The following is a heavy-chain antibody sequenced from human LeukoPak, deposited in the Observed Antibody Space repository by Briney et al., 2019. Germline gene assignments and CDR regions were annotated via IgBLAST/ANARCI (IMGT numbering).Heavy chain of an antibody. Sequence: PGGSLRLSCAASGFTFSSYAMSWVRQAPGEGLEWVSAISVSGGSTYSADSVKGRFTLSPDNSKNTPSLHMHSLRAEKTARYIFAKKSGFYFFFDFWGQGTLVSVSS. CDR1: GFTFSSYA. V-gene: IGHV3-23*01. J-gene: IGHJ4*02. D-gene: IGHD3-22*01. CDR2: ISVSGGST. CDR3: AKKSGFYFFFDF.